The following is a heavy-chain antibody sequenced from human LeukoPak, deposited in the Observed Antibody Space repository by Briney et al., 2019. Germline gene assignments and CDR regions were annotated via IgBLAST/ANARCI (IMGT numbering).Heavy chain of an antibody. CDR1: GGSFSGYY. D-gene: IGHD3-10*01. V-gene: IGHV4-34*01. Sequence: SETLALTCDVYGGSFSGYYWSWIRQPPGKGLEWIGEINHSGSTNYNPSLKSRVTISVDTSKNQFSLKLSSVTAADTAVYYCARGQVRRLWGQGTLVTVSS. CDR3: ARGQVRRL. CDR2: INHSGST. J-gene: IGHJ4*02.